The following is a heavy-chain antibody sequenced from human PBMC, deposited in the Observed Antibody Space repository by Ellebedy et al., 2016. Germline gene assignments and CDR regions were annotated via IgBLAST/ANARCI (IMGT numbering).Heavy chain of an antibody. J-gene: IGHJ3*01. V-gene: IGHV4-59*02. Sequence: GSLRLSCNISGGSVSSGYWNWIRRPPGEGLEWIGYVFHTGTSYYNPSLKSRVTMSVDTSKSQFSLRLTSVSAANTAVYYCAKWNGGWYAFEVWGQGTMVTVSS. D-gene: IGHD6-19*01. CDR2: VFHTGTS. CDR3: AKWNGGWYAFEV. CDR1: GGSVSSGY.